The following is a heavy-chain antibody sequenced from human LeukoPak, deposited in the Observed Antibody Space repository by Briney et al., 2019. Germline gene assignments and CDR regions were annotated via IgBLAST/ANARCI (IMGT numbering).Heavy chain of an antibody. CDR1: GYTLTVYY. J-gene: IGHJ4*02. Sequence: ASVKVSFKASGYTLTVYYMHWVRQAPGQGMEWMGWFNPNSGGTSYAQKFQGRVTMTRDTSISTAYMELSRLRSDDTAVYYCAREATVTKSPFGYWGQGTLVTVSS. D-gene: IGHD4-17*01. V-gene: IGHV1-2*02. CDR3: AREATVTKSPFGY. CDR2: FNPNSGGT.